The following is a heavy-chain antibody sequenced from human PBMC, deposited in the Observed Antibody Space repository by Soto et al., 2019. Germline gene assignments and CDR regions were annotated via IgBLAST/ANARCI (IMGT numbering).Heavy chain of an antibody. Sequence: QVKLVQSGAEVKKPGSSVKVSWKASGGSFNSNAFSWVRQAPGQGLEWLGGIIPIFTSANYAQKFQGRVTITADEFSSTIYMELSRLTPEDTAVYYCAKAPGPTNVLHGMDVGGAGTTVTVPS. V-gene: IGHV1-69*01. CDR1: GGSFNSNA. D-gene: IGHD5-12*01. J-gene: IGHJ6*04. CDR2: IIPIFTSA. CDR3: AKAPGPTNVLHGMDV.